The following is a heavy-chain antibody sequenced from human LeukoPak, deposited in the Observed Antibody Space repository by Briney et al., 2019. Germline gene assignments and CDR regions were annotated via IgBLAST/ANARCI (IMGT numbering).Heavy chain of an antibody. D-gene: IGHD4-17*01. Sequence: SETLSLTCTVSGGSISSYYWSCIRQPPGKGLEWIGYIYYSGSTNYNPSLKSRVTISVDTSKNQFSLKLSSVTAADTAVYYCARDLYGDYGMDVWGQGTTVTVSS. J-gene: IGHJ6*02. CDR3: ARDLYGDYGMDV. V-gene: IGHV4-59*01. CDR1: GGSISSYY. CDR2: IYYSGST.